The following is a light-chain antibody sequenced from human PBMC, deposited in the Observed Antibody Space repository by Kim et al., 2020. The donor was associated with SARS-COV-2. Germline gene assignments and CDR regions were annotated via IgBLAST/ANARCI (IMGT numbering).Light chain of an antibody. CDR1: QSVDSNS. V-gene: IGKV3-20*01. J-gene: IGKJ4*01. CDR2: GAS. CDR3: QQYGRSPLT. Sequence: SPGERATLTCRASQSVDSNSLAWYQQKLGQAPRLLIYGASSRATGIPDRFSGSGSGTEFTLTISRLEPEDFAVFSCQQYGRSPLTFGGGTKVDIK.